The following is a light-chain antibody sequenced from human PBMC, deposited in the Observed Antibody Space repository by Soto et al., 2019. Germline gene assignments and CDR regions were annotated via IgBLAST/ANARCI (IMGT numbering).Light chain of an antibody. CDR1: QSISSN. J-gene: IGKJ2*01. CDR2: GAS. V-gene: IGKV3-15*01. CDR3: QQYNDWPPRYT. Sequence: EIVMTQSPATLSVSPGDRATLSCRASQSISSNLAWYKQKPGQAPRLLIYGASSRASGVPVRFSGRGTGTESTLTITSLQSEDFAVYYCQQYNDWPPRYTFGQGTKLEIK.